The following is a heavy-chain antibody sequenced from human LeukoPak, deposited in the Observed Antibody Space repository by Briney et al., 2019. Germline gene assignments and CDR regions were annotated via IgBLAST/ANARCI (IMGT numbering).Heavy chain of an antibody. D-gene: IGHD3-16*01. J-gene: IGHJ4*02. V-gene: IGHV4-59*01. CDR1: GGSISSYY. Sequence: SETLSLTCTVSGGSISSYYWSWVRQPPGKGLEWIGYISYSGTTKYSSSLKSRVTISVDTSKNQFSLKLSSVTAAVTAVYYCARSSGSYAYWGQGTLVTVSS. CDR2: ISYSGTT. CDR3: ARSSGSYAY.